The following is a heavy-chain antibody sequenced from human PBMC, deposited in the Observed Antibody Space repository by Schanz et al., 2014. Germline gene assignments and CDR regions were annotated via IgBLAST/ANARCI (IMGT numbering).Heavy chain of an antibody. V-gene: IGHV3-48*02. J-gene: IGHJ4*02. CDR1: GFTFSSYS. CDR3: ARGGATRFDY. Sequence: EVQLVESGGGLVQPGGSLRLSCAASGFTFSSYSMNWVRQAPGKGLGWVSYISSSSSTIYYADSVKGRFTISRDNANNSLYLQMTSLRDEDTAVYYCARGGATRFDYWGQGTLVTVSS. D-gene: IGHD1-26*01. CDR2: ISSSSSTI.